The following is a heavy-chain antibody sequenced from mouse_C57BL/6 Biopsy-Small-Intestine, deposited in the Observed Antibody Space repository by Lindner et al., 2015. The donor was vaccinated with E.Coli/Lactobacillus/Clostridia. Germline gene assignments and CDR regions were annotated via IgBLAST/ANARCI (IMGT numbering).Heavy chain of an antibody. D-gene: IGHD1-3*01. J-gene: IGHJ3*01. CDR3: ARLMSPYIGSPGGYAFDI. Sequence: VKVSCKASGYNFTNYAMNWVRQAPGQGLEWMGWINTNTGNPTFAQGFTGRFVFSLDTSVSTAYLQISSLKAEDTAVYYCARLMSPYIGSPGGYAFDIWGQGTMVTVSS. CDR2: INTNTGNP. CDR1: GYNFTNYA. V-gene: IGHV9-3*02.